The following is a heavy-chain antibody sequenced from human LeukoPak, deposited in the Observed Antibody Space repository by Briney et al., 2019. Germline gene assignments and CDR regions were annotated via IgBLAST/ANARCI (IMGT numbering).Heavy chain of an antibody. D-gene: IGHD2-21*02. V-gene: IGHV5-51*01. CDR1: GYSFTNYW. Sequence: GESLKISFKGSGYSFTNYWIGWVRPMPGKGLEWMGIIYPGDSDTRYSPSFQGQVTISADKSISTAYLQWRSLKASDTAMYYCASGAYCGGDCYSGAFDIWGQGTMVTVSS. CDR3: ASGAYCGGDCYSGAFDI. J-gene: IGHJ3*02. CDR2: IYPGDSDT.